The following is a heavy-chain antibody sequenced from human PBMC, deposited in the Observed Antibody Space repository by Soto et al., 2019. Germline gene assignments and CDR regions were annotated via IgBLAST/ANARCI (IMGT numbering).Heavy chain of an antibody. Sequence: EVQLVESGGGLVQPGGSLRLSCAASGFTFSDHYMDWVRQAPGKGLEWVGRIRNRANSYTTEYAASVKGRFTISRDGSKNSLSLQMTRLKIEDTAVYYCASTYGDFRDFQNWGQGTLVTVSS. J-gene: IGHJ1*01. CDR2: IRNRANSYTT. V-gene: IGHV3-72*01. CDR1: GFTFSDHY. D-gene: IGHD4-17*01. CDR3: ASTYGDFRDFQN.